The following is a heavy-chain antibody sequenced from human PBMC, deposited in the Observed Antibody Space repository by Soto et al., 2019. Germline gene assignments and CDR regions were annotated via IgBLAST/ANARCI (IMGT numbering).Heavy chain of an antibody. CDR2: ISWNGGSR. D-gene: IGHD6-13*01. Sequence: SLRLSWAAAGLSFNDHSMHWVRQAPGKGLEWVSGISWNGGSRGYADSVQGRFTISRDNAKNSLYLQMTSLKPEDTALYYCAKALRSTAWYSISFFDYWGQGALVTVSP. CDR1: GLSFNDHS. CDR3: AKALRSTAWYSISFFDY. V-gene: IGHV3-9*01. J-gene: IGHJ4*02.